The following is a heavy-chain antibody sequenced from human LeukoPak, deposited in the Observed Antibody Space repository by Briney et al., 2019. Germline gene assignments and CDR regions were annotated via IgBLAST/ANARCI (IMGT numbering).Heavy chain of an antibody. V-gene: IGHV3-21*01. D-gene: IGHD2-21*01. CDR1: GFTFSSYS. Sequence: PGGSLRLSCAASGFTFSSYSMNWVRQAPGKGLEWVSSISSSSSYMYYADSVKGRFTISRDNAKNSLYLQMNSLRAEDTAVYYCARELAYCGGDCYPFDYWGQGTLVTVSS. J-gene: IGHJ4*02. CDR3: ARELAYCGGDCYPFDY. CDR2: ISSSSSYM.